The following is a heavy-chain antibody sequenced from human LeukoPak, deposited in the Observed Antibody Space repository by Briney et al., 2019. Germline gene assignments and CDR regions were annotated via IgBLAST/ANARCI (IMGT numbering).Heavy chain of an antibody. D-gene: IGHD1-26*01. Sequence: ARGSLRLSCAASGFTFSSYSMNWVRQAPGKGLEWVSSISSSSSYIYYADSVKGRFTISRDNAKNSLYLQMNSLRAEDTAVYYCARDVGAGLDYWGQGTLVTVSS. CDR1: GFTFSSYS. CDR2: ISSSSSYI. J-gene: IGHJ4*02. V-gene: IGHV3-21*01. CDR3: ARDVGAGLDY.